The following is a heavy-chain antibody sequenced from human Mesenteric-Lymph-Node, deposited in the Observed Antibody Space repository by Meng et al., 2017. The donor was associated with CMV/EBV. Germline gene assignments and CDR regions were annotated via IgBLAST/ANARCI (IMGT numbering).Heavy chain of an antibody. CDR3: ARGRRWEYYFDY. CDR1: GGSISSYY. V-gene: IGHV4-59*01. CDR2: IYYSGST. Sequence: SETLSLTCTVSGGSISSYYWSWIRQPPGKGLEWIGYIYYSGSTNYNPSLKSRVTISVDTSKNQFSLKLSSVTAADTAVYYCARGRRWEYYFDYWGQGTLVTVSS. J-gene: IGHJ4*02. D-gene: IGHD1-26*01.